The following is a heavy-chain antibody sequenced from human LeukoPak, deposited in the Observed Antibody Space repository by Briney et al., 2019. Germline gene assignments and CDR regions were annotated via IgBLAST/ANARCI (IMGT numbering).Heavy chain of an antibody. CDR3: ARVGIVGATLAFDI. CDR1: GGSISSYY. D-gene: IGHD1-26*01. J-gene: IGHJ3*02. V-gene: IGHV4-59*01. Sequence: SETLSLTCTVSGGSISSYYWSWIRQPPGKGLEWIGYIYYSGSTNYNPSLKSRVTISVDTSKNQFSLKLSSVTAADTAVYYCARVGIVGATLAFDIWGQGTMVTVSS. CDR2: IYYSGST.